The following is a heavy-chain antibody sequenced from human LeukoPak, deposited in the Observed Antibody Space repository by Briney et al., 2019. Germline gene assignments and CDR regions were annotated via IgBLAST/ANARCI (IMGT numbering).Heavy chain of an antibody. D-gene: IGHD2-8*01. CDR2: IIPILGIP. J-gene: IGHJ4*02. CDR1: GGTFSSYT. V-gene: IGHV1-69*04. CDR3: ARDRGDGVFDY. Sequence: ASVKVSCKASGGTFSSYTISWGRQAPGQGLEWMGRIIPILGIPNYAQKFQGRVTITADKSTSTAYMELSSLRSEDTAVYYWARDRGDGVFDYWGQGTLVTVSS.